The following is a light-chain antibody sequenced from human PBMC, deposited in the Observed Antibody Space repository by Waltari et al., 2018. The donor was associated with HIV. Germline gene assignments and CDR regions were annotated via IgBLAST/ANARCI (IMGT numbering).Light chain of an antibody. CDR3: MQGTHWPPWT. J-gene: IGKJ1*01. CDR2: KVS. Sequence: DVVMTQSPLSLPVTLGQPASIACRSSQSLVYSDGNTHLNWFQQRPGQSPRRLIHKVSEWESGFPDRLIGSGSVTDFTLKVSRVEAEDFGVYYCMQGTHWPPWTFGQGTKVEIK. CDR1: QSLVYSDGNTH. V-gene: IGKV2D-30*01.